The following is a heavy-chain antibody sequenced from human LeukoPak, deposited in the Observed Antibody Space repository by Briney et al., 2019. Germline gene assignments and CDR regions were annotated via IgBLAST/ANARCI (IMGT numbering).Heavy chain of an antibody. CDR3: ARDHGSGREGWFDP. Sequence: GGSLRLSCAASGFTFSSYGMHWVRQAPGKGLEWVAVIWYDGSNKYYADSVKGRFTISRDNSKNTLYLQMNSLRAEDTAVYYCARDHGSGREGWFDPWGQGTLVTVSS. CDR2: IWYDGSNK. V-gene: IGHV3-33*01. D-gene: IGHD3-10*01. CDR1: GFTFSSYG. J-gene: IGHJ5*02.